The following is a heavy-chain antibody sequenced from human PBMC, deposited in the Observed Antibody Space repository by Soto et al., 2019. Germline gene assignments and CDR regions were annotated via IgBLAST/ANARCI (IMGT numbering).Heavy chain of an antibody. CDR2: TIPIFPTP. V-gene: IGHV1-69*12. J-gene: IGHJ6*02. D-gene: IGHD1-7*01. CDR1: GGTFGNSA. Sequence: QVQLVQSGAEVKKPGSSVTVSCKASGGTFGNSAISWVRQAPGQGLEWMGGTIPIFPTPAYAQKVQGRVTITADASTPTYLVEVPCLGSEDKSGYYGARAKDPLQLACNYSGCIVGWGHGTRVSVSS. CDR3: ARAKDPLQLACNYSGCIVG.